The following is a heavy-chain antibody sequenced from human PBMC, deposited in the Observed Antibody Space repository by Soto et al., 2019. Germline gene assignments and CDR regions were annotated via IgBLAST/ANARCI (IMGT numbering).Heavy chain of an antibody. CDR3: VRDADNRDAWDI. CDR2: ISASSSSR. V-gene: IGHV3-21*01. Sequence: DVQLVESGGGLVKPGGSLRLSCAASGFNFITFSMNWVRQAPGKGLEWVSSISASSSSRYYAESVKGRFTVSRDNAKNSLYLQMNSLTAEDTALYDFVRDADNRDAWDIWGQWTKDTVSS. CDR1: GFNFITFS. J-gene: IGHJ3*02.